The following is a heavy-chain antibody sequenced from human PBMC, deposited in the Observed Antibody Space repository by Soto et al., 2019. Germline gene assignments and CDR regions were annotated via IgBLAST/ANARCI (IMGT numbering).Heavy chain of an antibody. CDR1: GYTFTRYG. CDR2: ISGYNGDA. D-gene: IGHD2-8*01. V-gene: IGHV1-18*01. J-gene: IGHJ6*02. CDR3: AKNGQPPYYYYGLDV. Sequence: GASVKVSCKASGYTFTRYGISWVRQAPGQGLEWMGWISGYNGDANYAQRFQGRVSMTIDTSTTTAHMELRTLTPDDTAVYYCAKNGQPPYYYYGLDVWGQGTTVTGLL.